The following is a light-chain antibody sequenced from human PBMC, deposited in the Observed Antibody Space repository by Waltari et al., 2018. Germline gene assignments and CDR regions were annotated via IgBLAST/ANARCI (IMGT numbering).Light chain of an antibody. J-gene: IGKJ4*01. CDR1: QRVFNY. Sequence: EIVLTQSPATLSLSAGERATLSCRASQRVFNYLAWYQQKPGQAPRLLIYDTSKTATGTPAMFSGSESGTDFTLTISNREADDYALYFCQQSSVLPLTFGGGTKVDIK. V-gene: IGKV3-11*01. CDR3: QQSSVLPLT. CDR2: DTS.